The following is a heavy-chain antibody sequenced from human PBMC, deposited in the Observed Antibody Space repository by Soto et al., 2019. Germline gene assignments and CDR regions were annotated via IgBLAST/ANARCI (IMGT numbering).Heavy chain of an antibody. CDR2: VYYSGST. D-gene: IGHD3-22*01. Sequence: QVQLQESGPGLVKPSETLSLTCTVSGASISSSYWSWIRQSPGKGLEWIGYVYYSGSTNYNPSLKSRVTISVDTSKNQFSLKLSSVTAADTAVYYCVRGYYDTRGQSNTFDIWGQGAMVTVSS. CDR1: GASISSSY. V-gene: IGHV4-59*01. J-gene: IGHJ3*02. CDR3: VRGYYDTRGQSNTFDI.